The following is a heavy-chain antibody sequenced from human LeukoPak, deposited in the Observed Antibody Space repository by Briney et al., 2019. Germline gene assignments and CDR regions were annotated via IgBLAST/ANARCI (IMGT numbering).Heavy chain of an antibody. CDR1: GFTFSSYA. J-gene: IGHJ4*02. D-gene: IGHD3-22*01. CDR2: MSSSGGKT. V-gene: IGHV3-64D*09. Sequence: PGGSLRLPCSASGFTFSSYAMHWVRQAPGKGLEYVSAMSSSGGKTYYADSMKGRFIISRDNAKNTLYLQLSSLTAEDTAVYFCVKGAESYCDSRSDYWGQGTLVTVSS. CDR3: VKGAESYCDSRSDY.